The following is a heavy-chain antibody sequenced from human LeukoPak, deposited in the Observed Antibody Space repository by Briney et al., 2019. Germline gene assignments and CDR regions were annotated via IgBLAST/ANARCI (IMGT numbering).Heavy chain of an antibody. D-gene: IGHD5-18*01. CDR2: ISSSGSTI. J-gene: IGHJ4*02. CDR3: ARDRRSGYSYGIDY. Sequence: QTGGSLRLSCAASGFTFSSYEMNWVRQAPGKGLEWVSYISSSGSTIYYADSVKGRFTIPRDNAKNSLYLQMNSLRAEDTAVYYCARDRRSGYSYGIDYWGQGTLVTVSS. CDR1: GFTFSSYE. V-gene: IGHV3-48*03.